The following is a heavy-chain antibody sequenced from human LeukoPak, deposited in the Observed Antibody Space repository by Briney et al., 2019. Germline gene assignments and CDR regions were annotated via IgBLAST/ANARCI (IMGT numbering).Heavy chain of an antibody. D-gene: IGHD6-19*01. V-gene: IGHV4-59*08. CDR2: IYSSGNT. CDR3: ARHIGFSSDWYEF. CDR1: GGSISNYY. Sequence: PSETLSLTCTVSGGSISNYYWSWIRQPPGKGLEWIAYIYSSGNTYYNPSLKSRVTISVDSSKNQFSLKLSSVTAADTAVYYCARHIGFSSDWYEFWGPGTLVTVSS. J-gene: IGHJ5*01.